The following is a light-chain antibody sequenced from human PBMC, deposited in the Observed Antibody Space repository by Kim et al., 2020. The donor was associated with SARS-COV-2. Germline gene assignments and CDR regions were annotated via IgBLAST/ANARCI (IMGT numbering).Light chain of an antibody. Sequence: EPASISCRSSQSLLHSNGYYYLDWYLQKPGQSPQLLIYLGSNRASGVPDRFSDSGSGTDSTLKISRVEAEDVGVYYCMQTLLTPRTFGQGTKLEI. CDR2: LGS. J-gene: IGKJ2*01. CDR1: QSLLHSNGYYY. V-gene: IGKV2-28*01. CDR3: MQTLLTPRT.